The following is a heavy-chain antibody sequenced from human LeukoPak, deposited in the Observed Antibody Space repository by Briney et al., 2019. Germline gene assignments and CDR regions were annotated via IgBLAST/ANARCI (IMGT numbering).Heavy chain of an antibody. D-gene: IGHD6-19*01. J-gene: IGHJ4*02. CDR1: GFTFSSYA. Sequence: PGGSLRLSCAASGFTFSSYAMHWVRQAPGKGLEWVAVISYDGSNRYYADSVKGRFTISRDNSKNTLYLQMNSLRAEDTAVYYCAAGPVTGYSSGWFDYWGQGTLVTVSS. V-gene: IGHV3-30-3*01. CDR2: ISYDGSNR. CDR3: AAGPVTGYSSGWFDY.